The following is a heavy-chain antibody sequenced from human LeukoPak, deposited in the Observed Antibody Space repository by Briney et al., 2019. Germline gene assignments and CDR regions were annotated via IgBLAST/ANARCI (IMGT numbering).Heavy chain of an antibody. J-gene: IGHJ5*02. D-gene: IGHD3-3*01. CDR3: ARDPTITISGVVNWFDP. CDR2: INPHSGGT. Sequence: GASVTVSCKASGYTFTAYYIHWVRQAPGQGLEWMGWINPHSGGTKYAQNFQGRVTMTRDTSISTAYMELRRLKSDDTAIYYCARDPTITISGVVNWFDPWGQGTLVTVSS. V-gene: IGHV1-2*02. CDR1: GYTFTAYY.